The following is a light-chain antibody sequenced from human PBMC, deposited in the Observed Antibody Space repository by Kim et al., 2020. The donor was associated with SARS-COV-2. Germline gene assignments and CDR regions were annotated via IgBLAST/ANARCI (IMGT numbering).Light chain of an antibody. CDR1: QSICGW. CDR2: DAS. V-gene: IGKV1-5*01. Sequence: ASVGDRHTITCRASQSICGWLAWSQQKPGKAPKLLLHDASGVESGVPSRFSGSGSETEFTLTISSLQPDDCATYYCQHHSTYPITFGQGTRLEIK. CDR3: QHHSTYPIT. J-gene: IGKJ5*01.